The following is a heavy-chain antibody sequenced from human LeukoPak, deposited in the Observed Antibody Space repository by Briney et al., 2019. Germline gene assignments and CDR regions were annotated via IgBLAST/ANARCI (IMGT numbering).Heavy chain of an antibody. J-gene: IGHJ4*02. CDR1: GYTFTSYG. V-gene: IGHV1-18*01. Sequence: ASVKVSCKASGYTFTSYGISWVRQAPGQGLEWMGWISAYNGNTNYAQKLQGRVTMTTDTSTSTAYMELRSLRSDDTAVYYCARDWGVDSLGYSYGKPGSTRLDYWGQGTLVTVSS. CDR2: ISAYNGNT. CDR3: ARDWGVDSLGYSYGKPGSTRLDY. D-gene: IGHD5-18*01.